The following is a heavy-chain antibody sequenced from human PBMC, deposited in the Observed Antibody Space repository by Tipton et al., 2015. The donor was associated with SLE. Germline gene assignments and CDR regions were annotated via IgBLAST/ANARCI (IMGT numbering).Heavy chain of an antibody. CDR2: INHSGNT. J-gene: IGHJ4*02. D-gene: IGHD3-3*01. CDR3: VRSSGYYIDF. Sequence: LRLSCAVYGGSFSGYYWTWIRQPPGKGLEWIGEINHSGNTNYSPSLKSRVIMSVDTSKNQFSLRLDSLTAADTAIDYCVRSSGYYIDFGGQGTLVTVSS. V-gene: IGHV4-34*01. CDR1: GGSFSGYY.